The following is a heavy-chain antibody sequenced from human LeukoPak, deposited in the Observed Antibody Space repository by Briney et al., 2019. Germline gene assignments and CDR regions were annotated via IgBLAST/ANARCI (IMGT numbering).Heavy chain of an antibody. V-gene: IGHV3-53*01. D-gene: IGHD6-13*01. J-gene: IGHJ5*02. Sequence: GGSLRLSCAASGFTVSSNYMSWVRQAPGKGLEWVSVIYSGGSTYYADSVKGRFTISRDNSKNTLYLQMNSLRAEDTAVYYCARDPYTSSSWYRGRANNWFDPWGQGTLVTVSS. CDR1: GFTVSSNY. CDR2: IYSGGST. CDR3: ARDPYTSSSWYRGRANNWFDP.